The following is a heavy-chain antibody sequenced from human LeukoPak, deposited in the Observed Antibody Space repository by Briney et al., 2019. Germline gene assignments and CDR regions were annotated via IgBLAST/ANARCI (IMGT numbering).Heavy chain of an antibody. CDR2: IYYSGST. Sequence: SETLSLTCTVSGGSISSSSYYWGWIRQPPGKGLEWIGRIYYSGSTYYNPSLKSRVTISVDTSKNQFSLKLSSVTAADTAVYYCARTGIAVAGNMYYFDYWGQGTLVTVSS. CDR3: ARTGIAVAGNMYYFDY. V-gene: IGHV4-39*01. D-gene: IGHD6-19*01. J-gene: IGHJ4*02. CDR1: GGSISSSSYY.